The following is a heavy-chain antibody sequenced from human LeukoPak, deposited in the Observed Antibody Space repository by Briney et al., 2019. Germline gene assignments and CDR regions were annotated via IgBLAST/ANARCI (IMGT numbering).Heavy chain of an antibody. V-gene: IGHV3-23*01. Sequence: PGGTLRLSCEASGFAFSSYDMSWVRQAPGKGLEWVSSIFPSGGEIHYADSVRGRFTISRDNSKSALSLQMNSLRAEDTAIYYCATYRQVLLPFESWGQGTLVTVSS. D-gene: IGHD2-8*02. CDR3: ATYRQVLLPFES. J-gene: IGHJ4*02. CDR2: IFPSGGEI. CDR1: GFAFSSYD.